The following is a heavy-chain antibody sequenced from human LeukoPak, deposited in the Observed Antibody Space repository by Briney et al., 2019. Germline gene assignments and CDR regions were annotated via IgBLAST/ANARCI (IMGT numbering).Heavy chain of an antibody. CDR3: ATGYGWEASYYYYYMDV. Sequence: GESLRLSCAASGFTFTTYWMSWVRQLPGKGLEWVANINQDGTEKYYVDSVKGRFTISRDNSKNTLYLQMNSLRAEDTAVYYCATGYGWEASYYYYYMDVWGKGTTVAISS. CDR2: INQDGTEK. CDR1: GFTFTTYW. D-gene: IGHD1-26*01. V-gene: IGHV3-7*01. J-gene: IGHJ6*03.